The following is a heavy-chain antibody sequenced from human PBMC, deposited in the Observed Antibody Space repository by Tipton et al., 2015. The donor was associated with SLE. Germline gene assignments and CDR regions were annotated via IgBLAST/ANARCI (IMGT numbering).Heavy chain of an antibody. D-gene: IGHD3-3*01. V-gene: IGHV4-39*07. CDR1: GGSISSSSYY. CDR3: ARGRTYYDYDY. J-gene: IGHJ4*02. CDR2: INHSGST. Sequence: TLSLTCTVSGGSISSSSYYWDWIRQPPGKGLEWIGEINHSGSTNYNPSLKSRVTISVDTSKNQFSLKLSSVTAADTAVYYCARGRTYYDYDYWGQGTLVTVSS.